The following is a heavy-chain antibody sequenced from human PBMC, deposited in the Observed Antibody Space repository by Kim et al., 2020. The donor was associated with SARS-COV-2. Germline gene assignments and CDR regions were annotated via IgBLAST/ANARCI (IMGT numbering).Heavy chain of an antibody. Sequence: SETLSLTCAVYGGSFSGYYWSWIRQPPGKGLEWIGEINHSGSTNYNPSLKSRVTISVDTSKNQFSLKLSSVTAADTAVYYCARSRYYDSSGYLVWFDPWGQGTLVTVSS. V-gene: IGHV4-34*01. D-gene: IGHD3-22*01. CDR1: GGSFSGYY. J-gene: IGHJ5*02. CDR2: INHSGST. CDR3: ARSRYYDSSGYLVWFDP.